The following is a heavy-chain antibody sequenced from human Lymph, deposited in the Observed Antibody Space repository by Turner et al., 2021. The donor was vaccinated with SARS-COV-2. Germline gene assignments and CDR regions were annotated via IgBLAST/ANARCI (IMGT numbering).Heavy chain of an antibody. J-gene: IGHJ4*02. V-gene: IGHV5-51*01. D-gene: IGHD3-3*01. CDR1: GYSFPTYW. CDR2: IYPGDSDT. CDR3: ARREWGGSLGHIDY. Sequence: EVQLVQSGAEVNKHGESLKISCMGSGYSFPTYWIGSVRRMPGKGVGWMGIIYPGDSDTRYSPSFQGKVTISADKSISTAYVQWSSLKASDTAMYYCARREWGGSLGHIDYWGQGTLVTVSS.